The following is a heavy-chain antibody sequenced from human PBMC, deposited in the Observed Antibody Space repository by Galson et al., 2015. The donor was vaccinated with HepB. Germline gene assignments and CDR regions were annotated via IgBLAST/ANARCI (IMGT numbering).Heavy chain of an antibody. V-gene: IGHV1-3*04. CDR1: GYTFTNYA. CDR2: INTGNGNT. D-gene: IGHD4-11*01. J-gene: IGHJ4*02. CDR3: ARSREATTATFDY. Sequence: SVKVSCKASGYTFTNYAMHWVRQAPGQRLEWVGWINTGNGNTKFSEKFQGRGAITRDTSASTAYMELSSLNSEDTAVYYCARSREATTATFDYWGQGTLVTVSS.